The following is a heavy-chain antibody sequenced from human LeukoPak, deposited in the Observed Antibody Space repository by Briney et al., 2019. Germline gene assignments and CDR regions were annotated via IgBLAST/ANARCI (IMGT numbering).Heavy chain of an antibody. CDR1: GGTFSSYA. V-gene: IGHV1-18*01. D-gene: IGHD3-22*01. CDR3: ARVVGYYYDSSGYYYFDY. CDR2: ISAYNGNT. Sequence: ASVKVSCKASGGTFSSYAISWVQQAPGQGLEWMGWISAYNGNTNYAQKLQGRVTMTTDTSTSTAYMELRSLRSDDTAVYYCARVVGYYYDSSGYYYFDYWGQGTLVTVSS. J-gene: IGHJ4*02.